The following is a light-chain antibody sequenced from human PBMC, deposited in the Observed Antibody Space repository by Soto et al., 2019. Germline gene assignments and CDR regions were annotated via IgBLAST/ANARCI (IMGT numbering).Light chain of an antibody. Sequence: QSALTQPRSVSGSPGQSVTISCTGTSSDVGAYNYVSWYQHHPGKVPKLMIYDVTKRPSGVPDRFSGSKSGNTASLTISGLQAEDEADYYCCSYAGSYTGIFGGGTQLTVL. CDR3: CSYAGSYTGI. J-gene: IGLJ2*01. CDR2: DVT. V-gene: IGLV2-11*01. CDR1: SSDVGAYNY.